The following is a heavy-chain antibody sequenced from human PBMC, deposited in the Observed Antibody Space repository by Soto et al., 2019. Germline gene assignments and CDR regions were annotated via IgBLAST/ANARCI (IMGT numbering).Heavy chain of an antibody. CDR2: VYYSGGT. CDR3: VREVLRLGFDY. CDR1: GGSISSYY. V-gene: IGHV4-59*01. D-gene: IGHD5-12*01. Sequence: SETLSLTCTVSGGSISSYYWSWIRQPPGKRLEWIGYVYYSGGTNYNPSLKSRVTISLDMSKNQFSLKLSSVTAADTAVYYCVREVLRLGFDYWGQGTLVTVS. J-gene: IGHJ4*02.